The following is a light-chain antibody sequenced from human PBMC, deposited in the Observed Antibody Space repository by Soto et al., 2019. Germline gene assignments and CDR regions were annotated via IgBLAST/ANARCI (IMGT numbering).Light chain of an antibody. CDR3: LSFDSSLSVV. J-gene: IGLJ2*01. CDR2: GNT. CDR1: SSNIGAGYD. V-gene: IGLV1-40*01. Sequence: QSVLTQPPSVSGAPGQRVTISCTGSSSNIGAGYDVHWYQQLPGRAPKLLIYGNTNRPSGVPDRFSGSQSGTSASLDITGLQAEDEADYYCLSFDSSLSVVFGGGTKLTVL.